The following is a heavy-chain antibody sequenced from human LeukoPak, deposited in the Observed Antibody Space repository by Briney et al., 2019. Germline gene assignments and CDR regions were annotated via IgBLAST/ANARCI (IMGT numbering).Heavy chain of an antibody. V-gene: IGHV3-74*01. J-gene: IGHJ3*02. Sequence: PGGSLRLSCTASGFTIGDYAMSWVRQAPGQGLVWVSRIKSDGSSTAYADSVKGRFPISRDNAKTTLSLQMNSLRAEDTAVYYCVKEGVVCSSTSCYLVAFDIWGQGTMVTVSS. CDR2: IKSDGSST. D-gene: IGHD2-2*01. CDR3: VKEGVVCSSTSCYLVAFDI. CDR1: GFTIGDYA.